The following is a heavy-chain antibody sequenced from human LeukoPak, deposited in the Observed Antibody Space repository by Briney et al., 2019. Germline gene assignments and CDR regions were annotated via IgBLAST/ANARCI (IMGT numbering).Heavy chain of an antibody. Sequence: SQTLSLTCTVSGGSISSGSYYWSWIRQPAGKGLEWIGRIYTSGSTSYNPSLKSRVTMSVDTSKNQFSLKLNSVTAADTAVYYCARDSSYDFWSGYPFDHWGQGTLVTVSS. J-gene: IGHJ4*02. V-gene: IGHV4-61*02. CDR1: GGSISSGSYY. CDR3: ARDSSYDFWSGYPFDH. CDR2: IYTSGST. D-gene: IGHD3-3*01.